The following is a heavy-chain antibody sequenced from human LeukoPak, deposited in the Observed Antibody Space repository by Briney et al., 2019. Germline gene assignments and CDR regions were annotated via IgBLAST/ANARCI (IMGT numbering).Heavy chain of an antibody. J-gene: IGHJ6*02. Sequence: APVKVSCKASGYTFTSYAMHWVRQAPGQRLEWMGWINAGNGNTKYSQKFQGRVTITRDTSASTAYMELSSLRSEDTAVYYCAKVTTVTKGDWYYYYGMDVWGQGTTVTVSS. V-gene: IGHV1-3*01. CDR1: GYTFTSYA. D-gene: IGHD4-17*01. CDR3: AKVTTVTKGDWYYYYGMDV. CDR2: INAGNGNT.